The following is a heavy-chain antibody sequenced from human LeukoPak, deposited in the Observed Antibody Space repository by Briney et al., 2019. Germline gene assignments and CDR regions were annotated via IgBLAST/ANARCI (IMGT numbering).Heavy chain of an antibody. Sequence: SETLSLTCTVSGGSISSSSYYWGWIRQTPGKGLEWIGSIYYSGNTYYNPSLKSRVTISVDTSKNQFSLKLSSVTAADTAVYYCASSLRYFDWLTLTHFRRPDYWGQGTLVTVSS. V-gene: IGHV4-39*01. CDR3: ASSLRYFDWLTLTHFRRPDY. J-gene: IGHJ4*02. D-gene: IGHD3-9*01. CDR2: IYYSGNT. CDR1: GGSISSSSYY.